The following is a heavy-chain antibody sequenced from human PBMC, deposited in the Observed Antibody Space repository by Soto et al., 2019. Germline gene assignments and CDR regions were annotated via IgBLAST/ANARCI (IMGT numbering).Heavy chain of an antibody. CDR3: ARDVTLVRGVPNAFDI. Sequence: ASVKVSCKASGYTFTMYEMHWVRQAPGERLEWMGRINTGNGNTRYSQKFQGRVTITRDTSASTVYMELSSLRSEDTAAYYCARDVTLVRGVPNAFDIWGQGTMVTVSS. CDR2: INTGNGNT. D-gene: IGHD3-10*01. V-gene: IGHV1-3*04. J-gene: IGHJ3*02. CDR1: GYTFTMYE.